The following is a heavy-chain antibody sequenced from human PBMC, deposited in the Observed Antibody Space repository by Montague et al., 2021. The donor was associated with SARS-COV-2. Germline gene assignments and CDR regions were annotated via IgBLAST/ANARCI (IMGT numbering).Heavy chain of an antibody. CDR2: IYYSGST. V-gene: IGHV4-39*01. CDR3: ARRGDYGGPRFGY. D-gene: IGHD4-23*01. CDR1: GGSVSSRSYY. Sequence: SETLSLTCTVSGGSVSSRSYYWGWIRQPPGKGLEWIGSIYYSGSTHYNPSLKSRVTISVDTSKNLFSLKLSSVTAADTAVYYCARRGDYGGPRFGYWGQGTLVSVSS. J-gene: IGHJ4*02.